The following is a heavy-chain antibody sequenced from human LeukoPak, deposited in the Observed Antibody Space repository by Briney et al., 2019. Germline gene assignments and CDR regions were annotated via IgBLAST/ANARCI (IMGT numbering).Heavy chain of an antibody. D-gene: IGHD6-13*01. CDR2: IYHSGRT. V-gene: IGHV4-38-2*02. CDR1: GYSISNGYY. J-gene: IGHJ4*02. Sequence: TSETLSLTCTSSGYSISNGYYWGWIRQPPGKGLEWIGSIYHSGRTYYNPSLKSRVTISVDTSKNQFSLKLSSVTAADTAVYYCARLGVEQDCWGQGTLVTVSS. CDR3: ARLGVEQDC.